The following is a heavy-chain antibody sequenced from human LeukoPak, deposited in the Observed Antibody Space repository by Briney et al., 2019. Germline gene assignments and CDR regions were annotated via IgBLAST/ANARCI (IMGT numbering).Heavy chain of an antibody. D-gene: IGHD2-15*01. Sequence: SETLSLTCAVSGGFISNINWWSWVRQPPGRGLEWIGEVHQSGVTNYNPSLKSRVTISLDKTNNQFSLKLNSVTAADTAVYFCAENGPWSLKYWGQGTLVTVSS. V-gene: IGHV4-4*02. J-gene: IGHJ4*02. CDR1: GGFISNINW. CDR3: AENGPWSLKY. CDR2: VHQSGVT.